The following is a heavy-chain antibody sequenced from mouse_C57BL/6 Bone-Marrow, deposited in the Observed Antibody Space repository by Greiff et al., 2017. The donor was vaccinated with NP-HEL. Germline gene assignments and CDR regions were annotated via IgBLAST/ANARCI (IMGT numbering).Heavy chain of an antibody. CDR2: IYPGDGDT. D-gene: IGHD1-1*01. Sequence: VKLMESGAELVKPGASVKISCKASGYAFSSYWMNWVKERPGKGLEWIGQIYPGDGDTKYNGKFKGKATLTADKSSSTAYMQVSSLTSEDSAVYLWAMGDYGSSRFGYAMDYWGEGTSVTVSS. CDR3: AMGDYGSSRFGYAMDY. CDR1: GYAFSSYW. J-gene: IGHJ4*01. V-gene: IGHV1-80*01.